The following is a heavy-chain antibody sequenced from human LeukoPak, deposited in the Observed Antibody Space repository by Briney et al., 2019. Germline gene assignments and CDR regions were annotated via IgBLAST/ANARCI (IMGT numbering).Heavy chain of an antibody. CDR3: AREGGKYQLPEAYYFDY. CDR2: MNPNSGNT. CDR1: VYTFTRYD. Sequence: GASVKVSCKASVYTFTRYDINWVRQATGQGLEWMGWMNPNSGNTGYAQKFQGRVTMTSNTSISTAYMELSSLRSEDTAVYYCAREGGKYQLPEAYYFDYWGQGTLVTVSS. V-gene: IGHV1-8*01. J-gene: IGHJ4*02. D-gene: IGHD2-2*01.